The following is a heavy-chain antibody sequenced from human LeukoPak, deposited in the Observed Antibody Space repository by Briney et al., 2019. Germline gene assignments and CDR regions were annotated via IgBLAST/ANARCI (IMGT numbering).Heavy chain of an antibody. V-gene: IGHV4-39*01. CDR2: IYYSGNT. J-gene: IGHJ3*02. Sequence: PSETLSLTCTVSGVSISSSNSYWGWIRQPPGKGLEWIGSIYYSGNTYYNASLKSQVSISIDTSKNQFSLRLTSVTAADTAVYYCARQSPIDAFDIWGQGTMVAVSS. CDR1: GVSISSSNSY. CDR3: ARQSPIDAFDI.